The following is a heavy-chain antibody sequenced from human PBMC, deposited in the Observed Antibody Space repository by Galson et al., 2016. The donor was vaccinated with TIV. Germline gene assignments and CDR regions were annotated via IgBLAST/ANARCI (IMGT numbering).Heavy chain of an antibody. J-gene: IGHJ4*02. CDR2: IYHSGST. Sequence: ETLSLTCAVSGASLGSDSYSWGWIRQPPGKGLECVGSIYHSGSTYYNPSLKSRVTISVDSSKNEFSLRLSSVTVADTAVYYCVGQLWLRSYFDNWGQGTLVTVSS. V-gene: IGHV4-39*01. D-gene: IGHD5-18*01. CDR3: VGQLWLRSYFDN. CDR1: GASLGSDSYS.